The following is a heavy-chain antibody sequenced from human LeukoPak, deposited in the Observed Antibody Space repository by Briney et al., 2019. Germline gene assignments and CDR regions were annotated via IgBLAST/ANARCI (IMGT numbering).Heavy chain of an antibody. Sequence: GGSLRLSCGASGFTFSSYGMHWVRQAPGKGLEWVAFIRYDGSNKYYADSVKGRLTISRDNAKNSLYLQMNSLRAEDTAVYYCTTDYTMIDRLAFDIWGQGTMVTVSS. V-gene: IGHV3-30*02. CDR2: IRYDGSNK. CDR3: TTDYTMIDRLAFDI. J-gene: IGHJ3*02. D-gene: IGHD3-22*01. CDR1: GFTFSSYG.